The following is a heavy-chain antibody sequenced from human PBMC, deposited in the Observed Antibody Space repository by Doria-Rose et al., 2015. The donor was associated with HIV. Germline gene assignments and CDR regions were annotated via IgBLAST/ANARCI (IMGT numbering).Heavy chain of an antibody. CDR3: ARIKSSRWYHKYYFDF. J-gene: IGHJ4*02. D-gene: IGHD6-13*01. V-gene: IGHV2-26*01. CDR2: IFSDDER. CDR1: GVSLSSPGMG. Sequence: QITLKEPGPVLVKPTETLTLTCTVSGVSLSSPGMGVSWIRQPPGKALEWLANIFSDDERSYKKSLKSRFTISSGTSKSKVVLTMTDMDPVDTATYYCARIKSSRWYHKYYFDFWGQGTLVIVSA.